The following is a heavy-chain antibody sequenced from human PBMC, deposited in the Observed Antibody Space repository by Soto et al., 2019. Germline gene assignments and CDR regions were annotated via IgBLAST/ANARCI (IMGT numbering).Heavy chain of an antibody. CDR1: GFSLSRTRMA. CDR2: IYWDDDK. J-gene: IGHJ4*02. CDR3: AHIVVAGLGYYFDY. Sequence: QITLKESGPTLVKPTQTPTLTCTSSGFSLSRTRMAVGWIRQPPGKALEWLAFIYWDDDKRYSPFLKSRLTITKDTSKNQVVLTMSNMDPVDTARYYCAHIVVAGLGYYFDYWGQGTLVTVSS. D-gene: IGHD6-19*01. V-gene: IGHV2-5*02.